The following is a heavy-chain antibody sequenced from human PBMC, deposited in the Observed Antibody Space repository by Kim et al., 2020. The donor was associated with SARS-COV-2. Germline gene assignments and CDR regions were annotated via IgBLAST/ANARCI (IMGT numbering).Heavy chain of an antibody. V-gene: IGHV3-9*01. CDR2: ISGNSASI. CDR3: ARQKGSAIMFYYFDL. Sequence: GGSLRLSCAASGFAFDGYAMHWVRQTPGKGLEWVSGISGNSASIGYADSVRGRFTISRDNAKNSLYLQMNRLGADDTAFYYCARQKGSAIMFYYFDLWGRGTLFTVSS. D-gene: IGHD3-10*02. CDR1: GFAFDGYA. J-gene: IGHJ2*01.